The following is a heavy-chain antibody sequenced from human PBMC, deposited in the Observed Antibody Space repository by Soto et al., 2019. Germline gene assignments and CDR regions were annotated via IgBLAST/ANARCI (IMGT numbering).Heavy chain of an antibody. CDR3: AREEGYSSSWSRGYFDY. D-gene: IGHD6-13*01. Sequence: SLRLSCAASGFTFSSYAMHWVRQAPGKGLEWVAVISYDGSNKYYADSVKGRFTISRDNSKNTLYLQMNSLRAEDTAVYYCAREEGYSSSWSRGYFDYCGQGTLGTVSS. V-gene: IGHV3-30-3*01. J-gene: IGHJ4*02. CDR1: GFTFSSYA. CDR2: ISYDGSNK.